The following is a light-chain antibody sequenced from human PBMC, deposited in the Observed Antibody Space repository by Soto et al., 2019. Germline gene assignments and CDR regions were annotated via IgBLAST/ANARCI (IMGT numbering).Light chain of an antibody. CDR2: GAS. CDR3: QQCDHWLS. J-gene: IGKJ3*01. CDR1: HTVSSN. Sequence: LSPATLSLSLGERSTLSCMASHTVSSNLAWYQQKPGRAPRLLIYGASTMATGIPARFTASGSGTEFTLPLSSLQSEDFAVYYSQQCDHWLSFGPGPRVDIK. V-gene: IGKV3-15*01.